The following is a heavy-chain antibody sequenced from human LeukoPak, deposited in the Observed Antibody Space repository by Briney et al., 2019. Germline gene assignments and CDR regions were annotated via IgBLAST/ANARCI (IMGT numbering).Heavy chain of an antibody. D-gene: IGHD5-18*01. Sequence: LRLSCAASGFTFSDHYMDWVRQPPGKGLEWIGEINHSGSTNYNPSLKSRVTISVDTSKNQFSLKLSSVTAADTAVYYCARILISARRNRIQRADWYFDLWGRGTLVTVSS. J-gene: IGHJ2*01. V-gene: IGHV4-34*01. CDR2: INHSGST. CDR1: GFTFSDHY. CDR3: ARILISARRNRIQRADWYFDL.